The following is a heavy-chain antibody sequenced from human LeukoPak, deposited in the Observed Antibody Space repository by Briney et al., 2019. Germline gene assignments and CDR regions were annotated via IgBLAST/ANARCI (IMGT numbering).Heavy chain of an antibody. D-gene: IGHD3-22*01. Sequence: ASVTVSCKASGYTFSNYGINWVRQAPRQGPEWMGWISASNGNTYFAQKLQGRVTMTTDTSTSTAYMELRSLRSDDTAVHYCARDYYDSSGYAEYFQRWGQRTLVTVSS. CDR1: GYTFSNYG. CDR2: ISASNGNT. CDR3: ARDYYDSSGYAEYFQR. J-gene: IGHJ1*01. V-gene: IGHV1-18*01.